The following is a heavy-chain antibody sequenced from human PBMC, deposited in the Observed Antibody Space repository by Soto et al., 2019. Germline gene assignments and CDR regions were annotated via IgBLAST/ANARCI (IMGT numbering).Heavy chain of an antibody. Sequence: PGGSLRLSCAASGFAVSSYYMIWVRQAPGKGLEWVSITYDGDSTFYIDSVRGRFTISRDNPKNTLFLQMNSLRAEDTAVYYCARDNSGSIDYWGQGTLVTVSS. V-gene: IGHV3-66*01. CDR1: GFAVSSYY. J-gene: IGHJ4*02. CDR3: ARDNSGSIDY. CDR2: TYDGDST. D-gene: IGHD6-19*01.